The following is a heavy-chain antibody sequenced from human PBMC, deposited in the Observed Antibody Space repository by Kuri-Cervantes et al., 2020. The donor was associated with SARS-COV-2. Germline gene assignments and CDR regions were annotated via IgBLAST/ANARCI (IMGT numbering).Heavy chain of an antibody. CDR2: IKQDGSEK. V-gene: IGHV3-7*05. CDR1: GFTFSSYW. CDR3: ARLGYCSSTSCYIGAFDI. J-gene: IGHJ3*02. Sequence: ETLSLTCAASGFTFSSYWMSWVRQAPGKGLEWVANIKQDGSEKYYVDSVKGRFTISRDNAKNSLYLQMNSLRAEDTAVYYCARLGYCSSTSCYIGAFDIWGQGTMVT. D-gene: IGHD2-2*02.